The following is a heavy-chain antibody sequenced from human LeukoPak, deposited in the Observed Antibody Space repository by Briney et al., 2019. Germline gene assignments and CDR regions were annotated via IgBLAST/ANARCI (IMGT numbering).Heavy chain of an antibody. V-gene: IGHV3-64*02. CDR2: ISSNGGST. CDR3: ARDFGLTGKVDY. D-gene: IGHD1-20*01. CDR1: GFTFSSYA. Sequence: GGSLRLSCSASGFTFSSYAMHWVRQAPGKGLEYVSGISSNGGSTYYADSVKGRFIISRDNSKNTLYLQMGSLRAEDLAVYYCARDFGLTGKVDYWGQGTLVTVSS. J-gene: IGHJ4*02.